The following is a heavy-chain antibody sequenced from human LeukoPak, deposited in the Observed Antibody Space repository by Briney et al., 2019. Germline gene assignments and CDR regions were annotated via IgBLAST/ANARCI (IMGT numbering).Heavy chain of an antibody. V-gene: IGHV3-48*02. J-gene: IGHJ4*02. CDR3: AKNYDFWSDAAFDY. CDR1: GFTFKSYS. CDR2: ISSNSGII. D-gene: IGHD3-3*01. Sequence: GGSLRLSCAASGFTFKSYSMNWVRQAPGKGLEWVSYISSNSGIIYYADSVKGRFTISRDNAKSSLYLQMNSLRDEDTGVYYCAKNYDFWSDAAFDYGGQGTLVIVSS.